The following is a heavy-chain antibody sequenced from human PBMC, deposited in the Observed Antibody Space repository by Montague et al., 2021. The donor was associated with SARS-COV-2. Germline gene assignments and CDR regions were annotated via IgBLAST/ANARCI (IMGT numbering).Heavy chain of an antibody. D-gene: IGHD2-21*01. Sequence: SETLSLTRTVSFGSISTYYWSWIRQPPGKGLEWIRFIFYNGSTEYNPSLKRRVSISLDTSKNQFSLKLSSVTAADTAVYYCARQDAWAYCGDECYRGWFDSWGQGTLVTVSS. V-gene: IGHV4-59*01. CDR3: ARQDAWAYCGDECYRGWFDS. CDR1: FGSISTYY. J-gene: IGHJ5*01. CDR2: IFYNGST.